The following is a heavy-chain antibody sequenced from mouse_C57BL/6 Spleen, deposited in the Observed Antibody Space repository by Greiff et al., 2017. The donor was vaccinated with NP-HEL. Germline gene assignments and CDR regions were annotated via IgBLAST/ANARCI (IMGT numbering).Heavy chain of an antibody. J-gene: IGHJ2*01. D-gene: IGHD2-5*01. CDR3: ASITIVTFDY. V-gene: IGHV5-6*02. CDR2: ISSGGSYT. Sequence: DVKLVESGGDLVKPGGSLKLSCAASGFTFSSYGMSWVRQTPDKRLEWVATISSGGSYTYYPDSVKGRFTISRDNAKNTLYLQMSSLKSEDTAMYYCASITIVTFDYWGQGTTLTVSS. CDR1: GFTFSSYG.